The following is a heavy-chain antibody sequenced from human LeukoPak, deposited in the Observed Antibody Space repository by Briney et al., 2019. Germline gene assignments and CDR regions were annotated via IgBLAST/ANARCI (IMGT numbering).Heavy chain of an antibody. Sequence: SEALSLTCTVSGGSISSYYWSWIRQPPGKGLEWIGYIYYSGSTNYNPSLKSRVTISVDTSKNQFSLKLSSVTAADTAVYYCARQNYYYYGMDVWGQGTTVTVSS. CDR3: ARQNYYYYGMDV. CDR2: IYYSGST. V-gene: IGHV4-59*08. CDR1: GGSISSYY. J-gene: IGHJ6*02.